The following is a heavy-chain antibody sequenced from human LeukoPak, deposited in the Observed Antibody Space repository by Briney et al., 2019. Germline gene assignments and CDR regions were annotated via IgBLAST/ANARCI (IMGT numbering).Heavy chain of an antibody. CDR1: GYTFTSYG. CDR3: ARDRPRGYCSGGSCYFGFDY. V-gene: IGHV1-18*01. Sequence: ASVKVSCKASGYTFTSYGISWVRQAPGQGLEWMGWISAYNGNTNYAQKLQGRVTMTTDTSTSTAYMELRSLRSDGTAVYYCARDRPRGYCSGGSCYFGFDYWGQGTLVTVSS. D-gene: IGHD2-15*01. CDR2: ISAYNGNT. J-gene: IGHJ4*02.